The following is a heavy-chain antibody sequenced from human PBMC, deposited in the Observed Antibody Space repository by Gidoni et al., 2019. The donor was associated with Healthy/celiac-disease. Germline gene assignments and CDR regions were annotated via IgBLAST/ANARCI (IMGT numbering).Heavy chain of an antibody. V-gene: IGHV4-59*01. Sequence: QVQLQESGPGLVKPSETLSLTCTVSGGSISSYYWSWIRQPPGKGLEWIGYIYYSGSTNYNPSLKSRVTISVDTSKNQFSLKLSSVTAADTAVYYCARDLNYYDSSGYYYTNWFDPWGQGTLVTVSS. CDR1: GGSISSYY. J-gene: IGHJ5*02. CDR3: ARDLNYYDSSGYYYTNWFDP. CDR2: IYYSGST. D-gene: IGHD3-22*01.